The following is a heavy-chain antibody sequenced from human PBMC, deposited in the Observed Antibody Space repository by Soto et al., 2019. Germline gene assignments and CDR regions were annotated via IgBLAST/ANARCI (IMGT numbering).Heavy chain of an antibody. Sequence: GGSLRLSCGASGFTFSSYAMSWVRQAPGKGLEWVSAISGSGGSTYYADSVKGRFTISRDNSKNTLYLQMNSLRAEDTAVYYCAKGDYIWGSYAFDYWGQGTLVTVSS. V-gene: IGHV3-23*01. CDR3: AKGDYIWGSYAFDY. CDR1: GFTFSSYA. CDR2: ISGSGGST. D-gene: IGHD3-16*01. J-gene: IGHJ4*02.